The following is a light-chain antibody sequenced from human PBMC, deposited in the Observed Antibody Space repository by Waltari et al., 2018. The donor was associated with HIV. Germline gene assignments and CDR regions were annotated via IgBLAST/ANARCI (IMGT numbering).Light chain of an antibody. V-gene: IGLV2-23*02. CDR2: EVT. CDR1: SSNGGCDDL. J-gene: IGLJ1*01. CDR3: CSCPRSGIRYV. Sequence: QSALTQPAPSSGSPGQSITISCTGTSSNGGCDDLVPGYQQHPGEAPKLIIYEVTKRPSGVSNRFSGSKSGNTASLTISGLQAEDEADYYCCSCPRSGIRYVFGTGTKVTVL.